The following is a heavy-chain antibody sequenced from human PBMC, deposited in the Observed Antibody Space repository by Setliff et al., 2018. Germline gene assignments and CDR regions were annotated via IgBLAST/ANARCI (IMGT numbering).Heavy chain of an antibody. CDR1: GGSITSGSYY. Sequence: SETLSLTCAVSGGSITSGSYYWSWIRQPAGEGLEWIGRIYPSGGTNYNPSLKSRVTISVDTSKNQFSLNLSSVTAADTAIYYCARVVPLGGTDRWGQGTLVTVSS. J-gene: IGHJ5*02. V-gene: IGHV4-61*02. D-gene: IGHD1-1*01. CDR2: IYPSGGT. CDR3: ARVVPLGGTDR.